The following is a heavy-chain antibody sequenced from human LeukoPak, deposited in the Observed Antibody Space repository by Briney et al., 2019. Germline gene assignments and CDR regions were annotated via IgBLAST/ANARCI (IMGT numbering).Heavy chain of an antibody. Sequence: SVKVSCKASGGTFSSYAISWVRQAPGQGLEWMGGIIPIFGTANYAQKFQVRVTITTDESTSTAYMELSSLRSEDTAVYYCARGPELERFDYWGQGTLVTVSS. CDR2: IIPIFGTA. CDR3: ARGPELERFDY. D-gene: IGHD1-1*01. CDR1: GGTFSSYA. V-gene: IGHV1-69*05. J-gene: IGHJ4*02.